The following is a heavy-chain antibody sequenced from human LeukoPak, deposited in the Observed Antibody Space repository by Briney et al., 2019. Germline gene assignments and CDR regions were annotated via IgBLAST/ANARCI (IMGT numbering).Heavy chain of an antibody. Sequence: GRSLRLSCAASGFTFSSYGMHWVRQAPGKGLEWVAVIWYDGSNKYYADSVKGRFTISRDNSKNTLYLQMNSLRAEDTAVYYCARDPAMIVVASFDYWGRGTLVTVSS. CDR3: ARDPAMIVVASFDY. D-gene: IGHD3-22*01. J-gene: IGHJ4*02. V-gene: IGHV3-33*01. CDR2: IWYDGSNK. CDR1: GFTFSSYG.